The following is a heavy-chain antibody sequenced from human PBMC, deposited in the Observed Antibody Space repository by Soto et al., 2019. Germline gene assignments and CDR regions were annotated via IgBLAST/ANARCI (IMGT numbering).Heavy chain of an antibody. D-gene: IGHD6-13*01. Sequence: PSQTLSLTCAISGDSVSSNSAAWNWIRQSPSRGLEWLGRTYYRSKWYNDYAVSVKSRITINPDTSKNQFSLQLNSVTPEDTAVYYCARDLSIAAAGDPYYYYGMDVWGQGTTVTSP. J-gene: IGHJ6*02. CDR1: GDSVSSNSAA. V-gene: IGHV6-1*01. CDR2: TYYRSKWYN. CDR3: ARDLSIAAAGDPYYYYGMDV.